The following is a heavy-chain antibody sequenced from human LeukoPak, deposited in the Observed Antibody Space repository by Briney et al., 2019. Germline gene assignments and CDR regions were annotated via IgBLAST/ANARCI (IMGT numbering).Heavy chain of an antibody. Sequence: PSETLSLTCTASGGSISTYDGSWIRQPPGKGLEWIGYIYYSGSTNYNPSLKSRVTISVDTSKNQFSLKLSSVTAADTAVYYCACHSIGWETHYWGQGTLVTVSS. J-gene: IGHJ4*02. V-gene: IGHV4-59*03. CDR3: ACHSIGWETHY. CDR1: GGSISTYD. CDR2: IYYSGST. D-gene: IGHD6-19*01.